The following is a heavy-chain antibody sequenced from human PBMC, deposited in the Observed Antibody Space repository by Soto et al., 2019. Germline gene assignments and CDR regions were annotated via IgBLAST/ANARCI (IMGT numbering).Heavy chain of an antibody. J-gene: IGHJ4*02. CDR3: ARDIGVGPAGFDY. Sequence: GGPLRLSCTTSGVTFSSYEMNWVRQAPGKGLEWVSHISSGGSSIYYADSVKGRFTISRDNAKNSVYLQMNSLRAEDTAVYYCARDIGVGPAGFDYWGQGTLVTVSS. CDR2: ISSGGSSI. CDR1: GVTFSSYE. D-gene: IGHD2-2*01. V-gene: IGHV3-48*03.